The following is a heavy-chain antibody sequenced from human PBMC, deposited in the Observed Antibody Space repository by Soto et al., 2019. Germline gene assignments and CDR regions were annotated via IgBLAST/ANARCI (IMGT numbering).Heavy chain of an antibody. CDR2: IYFSGSP. V-gene: IGHV4-39*01. Sequence: QLQLQESGPGLVKVSETLSLTCTVSGGSFSSSDYYWGWIRQPPGKGLEWIGCIYFSGSPFYNPSRKSRFTMSIDTSQSQFSLKLTSVTGAETDVYYCARQRGGIRLFGLHFDSWGQGALVTVSS. D-gene: IGHD3-10*01. J-gene: IGHJ5*01. CDR1: GGSFSSSDYY. CDR3: ARQRGGIRLFGLHFDS.